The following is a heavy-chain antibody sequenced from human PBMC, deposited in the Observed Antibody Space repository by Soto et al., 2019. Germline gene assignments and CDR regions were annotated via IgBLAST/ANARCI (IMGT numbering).Heavy chain of an antibody. J-gene: IGHJ1*01. Sequence: PSETLSLTCAVYGGSFSGYYWSWIRQPPGKGLEWIGEINHSGSTNYNPSLKSRVTISVDTSKNQFSLKLSSVTAADTAVYYCASPPYCSSGSCYSNAEYFQHWGQGTLVTVSS. V-gene: IGHV4-34*01. CDR2: INHSGST. CDR1: GGSFSGYY. D-gene: IGHD2-15*01. CDR3: ASPPYCSSGSCYSNAEYFQH.